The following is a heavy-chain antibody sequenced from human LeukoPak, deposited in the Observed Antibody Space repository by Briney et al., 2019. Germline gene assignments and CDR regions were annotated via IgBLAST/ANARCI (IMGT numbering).Heavy chain of an antibody. J-gene: IGHJ4*02. CDR3: ARVNRSSGFYYFDY. CDR1: GGSISSSSYY. D-gene: IGHD6-19*01. Sequence: SETLSLTCTVSGGSISSSSYYWGWIRQPPGKGLEWIGSIYYTGTTYYNPSLKSRVTISVDTSKNQFSLNLNSVTAADTAVYYCARVNRSSGFYYFDYWGQGTLVTVSS. V-gene: IGHV4-39*07. CDR2: IYYTGTT.